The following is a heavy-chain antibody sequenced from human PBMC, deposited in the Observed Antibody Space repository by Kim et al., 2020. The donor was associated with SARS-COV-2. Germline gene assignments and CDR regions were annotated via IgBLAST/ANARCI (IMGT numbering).Heavy chain of an antibody. CDR3: ARGLEEMAPGWFDP. J-gene: IGHJ5*02. V-gene: IGHV3-74*01. Sequence: ADPVKGRFTTSSTNAKTTMYLQMNSLRAEDTAVYYCARGLEEMAPGWFDPWGQGTLVIVSS.